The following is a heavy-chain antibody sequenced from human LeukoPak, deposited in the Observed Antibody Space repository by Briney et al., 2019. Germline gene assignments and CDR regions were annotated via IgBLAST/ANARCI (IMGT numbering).Heavy chain of an antibody. J-gene: IGHJ4*02. CDR2: IYKSGST. D-gene: IGHD4-17*01. V-gene: IGHV4-39*07. CDR1: GDSISSSSYY. Sequence: SETLSLTCTVSGDSISSSSYYWGWIRQPPGKGLEWIATIYKSGSTYYKPSLKSRLTISVDTSKNQFSLKLSSVTAADTAVYYCARGSRHYGDYPNWGQGTLVTVSS. CDR3: ARGSRHYGDYPN.